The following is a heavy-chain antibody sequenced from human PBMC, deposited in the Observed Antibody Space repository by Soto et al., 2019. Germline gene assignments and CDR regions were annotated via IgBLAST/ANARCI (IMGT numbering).Heavy chain of an antibody. Sequence: AASVKVSCKASGYTFTGYYMHWVRQAPGQGLQWMGWINPNSGDTNYAQKFQGRVTMTRDTSITTAYLDLSRLRSDDTAVYYCARTYSTSSRPSCGMDGWGQGTTVTVSS. J-gene: IGHJ6*02. CDR2: INPNSGDT. CDR1: GYTFTGYY. V-gene: IGHV1-2*02. D-gene: IGHD6-6*01. CDR3: ARTYSTSSRPSCGMDG.